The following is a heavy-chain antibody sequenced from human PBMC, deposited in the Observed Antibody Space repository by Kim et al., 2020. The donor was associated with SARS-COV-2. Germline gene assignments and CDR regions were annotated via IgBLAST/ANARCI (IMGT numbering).Heavy chain of an antibody. CDR3: AREIDYYYGMDV. V-gene: IGHV4-34*01. CDR1: GGSFSGYY. CDR2: INHSGST. J-gene: IGHJ6*02. Sequence: SETLSLTCAVYGGSFSGYYWSWIRQPPGKGLEWIGEINHSGSTNYNPSLKSRVTISVDTSKNQFSLKLSSVTAADTAVYYCAREIDYYYGMDVWGQGTKV.